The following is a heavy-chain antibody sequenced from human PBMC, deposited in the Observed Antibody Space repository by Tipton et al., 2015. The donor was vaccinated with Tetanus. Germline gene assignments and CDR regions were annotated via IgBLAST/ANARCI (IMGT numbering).Heavy chain of an antibody. D-gene: IGHD6-6*01. CDR1: GGSISSYY. V-gene: IGHV4-59*01. CDR2: IYYSGST. Sequence: TLSLTCTVSGGSISSYYWSWIRQPPGKGLEWIGYIYYSGSTNYNPSLKSRVTISVDTSKNQFSLKLSSATAADTAVYYCARVGLVMAARRRNWFDPWGQGTLVTVSS. CDR3: ARVGLVMAARRRNWFDP. J-gene: IGHJ5*02.